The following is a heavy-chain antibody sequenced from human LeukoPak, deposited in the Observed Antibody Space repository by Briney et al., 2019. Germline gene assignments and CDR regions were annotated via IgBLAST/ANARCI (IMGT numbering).Heavy chain of an antibody. CDR1: GFTFSSYE. J-gene: IGHJ4*02. V-gene: IGHV3-48*03. CDR2: ISSSGSTV. CDR3: ARDPYYYGSGSYSDY. D-gene: IGHD3-10*01. Sequence: GGSLRLSCAASGFTFSSYEMNWVRQAPGKGLEWVSSISSSGSTVYYADSVKGRFTISRDNAKNSLYLQMNSLRAEDTAVYYCARDPYYYGSGSYSDYWGQGTLVTVSS.